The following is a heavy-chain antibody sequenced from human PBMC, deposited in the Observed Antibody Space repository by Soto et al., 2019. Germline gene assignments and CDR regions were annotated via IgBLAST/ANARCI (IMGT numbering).Heavy chain of an antibody. D-gene: IGHD3-9*01. V-gene: IGHV3-49*03. J-gene: IGHJ6*03. CDR3: TRVYYDILTGYSLYYMDV. CDR2: IRSKAYGGTT. CDR1: GFTFGDYA. Sequence: GGSLRLSCTASGFTFGDYAMSWFRQAPGKGLEWVGFIRSKAYGGTTEYAASVKGRFTISRDDSKSIAYLQMNSLKTEDTAVYYCTRVYYDILTGYSLYYMDVWGKGTTATVS.